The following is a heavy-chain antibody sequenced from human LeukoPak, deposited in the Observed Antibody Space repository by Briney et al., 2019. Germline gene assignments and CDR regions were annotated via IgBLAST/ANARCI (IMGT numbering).Heavy chain of an antibody. J-gene: IGHJ6*02. CDR2: INPRGGST. CDR1: GYTFTSYY. CDR3: ATLGPPFGVVPGYYYYGMDV. Sequence: ASVKVSCKASGYTFTSYYMHWVRQAPGQGLEWMGIINPRGGSTSYAQKFQGRVTMTRDTSTSTVYMELSSLRSEDTAVYYCATLGPPFGVVPGYYYYGMDVWGQGTTVTVSS. D-gene: IGHD3-3*01. V-gene: IGHV1-46*01.